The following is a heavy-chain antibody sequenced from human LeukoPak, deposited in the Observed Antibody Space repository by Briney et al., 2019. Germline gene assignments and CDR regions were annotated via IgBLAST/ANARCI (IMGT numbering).Heavy chain of an antibody. J-gene: IGHJ4*02. CDR2: ITGNSDST. CDR1: AFFFSSYV. Sequence: GWSLRLSCAAPAFFFSSYVLRWVRQAPVKGLEWVSIITGNSDSTYYADSVSGRFTISRDNSKNTLYLQMNSLKFEDTAVYYCAQSGVVEGFRWGSFDNWGQGTLVTVSS. D-gene: IGHD2-15*01. CDR3: AQSGVVEGFRWGSFDN. V-gene: IGHV3-23*01.